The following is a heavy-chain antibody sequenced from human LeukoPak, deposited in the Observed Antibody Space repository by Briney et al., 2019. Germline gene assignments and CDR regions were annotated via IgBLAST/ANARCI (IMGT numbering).Heavy chain of an antibody. Sequence: GGSLRLSGAASGFTFGSYGMHWVRQAPGKGLEWVAVISYDGSNKSYADSVKGRFTISRDNSKNALYLQMNSLRAEDTAVYYCAKDRGVGADFDYWGQGTLVTVSS. CDR2: ISYDGSNK. CDR1: GFTFGSYG. V-gene: IGHV3-30*18. CDR3: AKDRGVGADFDY. D-gene: IGHD1-26*01. J-gene: IGHJ4*02.